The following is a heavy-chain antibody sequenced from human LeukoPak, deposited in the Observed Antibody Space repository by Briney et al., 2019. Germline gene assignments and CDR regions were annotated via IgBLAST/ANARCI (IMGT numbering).Heavy chain of an antibody. CDR3: ARDVFSYGYPYAFNY. Sequence: ASVKVSCKASGYTLTGYYLHWVRQAPGQGLEWMGWMNPNSGGTNYARKFQGRVTMTRDTSISTAYMELTRLKSDDTAVYYCARDVFSYGYPYAFNYWGQGTPVTVSS. CDR1: GYTLTGYY. CDR2: MNPNSGGT. J-gene: IGHJ4*02. V-gene: IGHV1-2*02. D-gene: IGHD5-18*01.